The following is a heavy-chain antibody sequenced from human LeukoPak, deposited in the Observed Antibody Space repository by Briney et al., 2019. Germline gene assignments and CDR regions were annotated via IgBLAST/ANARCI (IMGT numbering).Heavy chain of an antibody. V-gene: IGHV3-48*03. J-gene: IGHJ1*01. Sequence: GGSLRVSCADSGLSFSSYEMNWVRQAPGQGLDWVSYISDSGSKIHYADSVKGRFTISRDNARNSLYLQMNSLRAEDTAVYYCAKDPTVAGTAEYFQNWGQGTLVTVSS. CDR1: GLSFSSYE. CDR3: AKDPTVAGTAEYFQN. D-gene: IGHD6-19*01. CDR2: ISDSGSKI.